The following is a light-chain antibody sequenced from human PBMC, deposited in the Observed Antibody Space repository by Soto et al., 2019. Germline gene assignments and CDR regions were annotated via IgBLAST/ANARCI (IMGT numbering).Light chain of an antibody. CDR3: MHSIERPRT. CDR1: QSLVHTDGETY. Sequence: DVVMTQTPLSLSVTPGQPASISCKSTQSLVHTDGETYLYWSLQMSGQPPQLLIYGVSNLFSGVSDRFSGSGSWTDFTLHISRVEAGDVGIYYCMHSIERPRTFGQGTKLEIK. V-gene: IGKV2D-29*01. CDR2: GVS. J-gene: IGKJ2*02.